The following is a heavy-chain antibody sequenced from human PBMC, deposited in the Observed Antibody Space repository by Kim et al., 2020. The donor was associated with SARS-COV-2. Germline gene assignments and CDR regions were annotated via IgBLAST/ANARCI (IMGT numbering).Heavy chain of an antibody. CDR1: GYSFTSYW. Sequence: GESLKISCKGSGYSFTSYWIGWVRQMPGKGLEWMGIIYAGDSDTRYSPSFQGQVTISADKSFSTAYLQGSSLKASDTAMYYCARHSITMVRGVIADYFDYWGQGTLVTVSS. D-gene: IGHD3-10*01. CDR3: ARHSITMVRGVIADYFDY. J-gene: IGHJ4*02. CDR2: IYAGDSDT. V-gene: IGHV5-51*01.